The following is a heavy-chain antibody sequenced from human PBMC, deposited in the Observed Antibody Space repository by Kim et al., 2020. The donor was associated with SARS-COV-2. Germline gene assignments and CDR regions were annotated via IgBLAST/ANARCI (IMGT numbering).Heavy chain of an antibody. V-gene: IGHV1-69*13. J-gene: IGHJ3*02. Sequence: SVKVSCKASGGTFSSYAISWVRQAPGQGLEWMGGIIPIFGTANYAQKFQGRVTITADESTSTAYMELSSLRSEDTAVYYCARNGEIWFGELIYAFDIWGQGTMVTVSS. D-gene: IGHD3-10*01. CDR1: GGTFSSYA. CDR3: ARNGEIWFGELIYAFDI. CDR2: IIPIFGTA.